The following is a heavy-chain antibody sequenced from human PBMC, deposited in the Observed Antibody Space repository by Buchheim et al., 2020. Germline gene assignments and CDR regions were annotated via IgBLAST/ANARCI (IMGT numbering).Heavy chain of an antibody. Sequence: QVQLVESGGGVVQPGRSLRLSCAASGISFSRYSMHWVRQAPGKGLEWVAVISDDATRTNYADSVRGRFTISRDNSRNTLYLQMGSLRLDDTAVFYCASDLSGGGLDCWGQGTL. CDR1: GISFSRYS. V-gene: IGHV3-30*04. CDR2: ISDDATRT. D-gene: IGHD2-15*01. J-gene: IGHJ4*02. CDR3: ASDLSGGGLDC.